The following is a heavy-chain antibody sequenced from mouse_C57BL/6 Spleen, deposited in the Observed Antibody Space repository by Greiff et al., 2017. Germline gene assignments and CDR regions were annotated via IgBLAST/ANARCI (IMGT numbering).Heavy chain of an antibody. CDR2: INPNNGGT. CDR3: AKAREGYFDV. D-gene: IGHD3-1*01. V-gene: IGHV1-22*01. Sequence: EVKLMESGPELVKPGASVKMSCKASGYTFTDYHMHWVKQSHGKSLEWIGYINPNNGGTSYNQKFKGKATLTVNKSSSTAYMELRSLTSEDSAVYYCAKAREGYFDVWGTGTTVTVSS. CDR1: GYTFTDYH. J-gene: IGHJ1*03.